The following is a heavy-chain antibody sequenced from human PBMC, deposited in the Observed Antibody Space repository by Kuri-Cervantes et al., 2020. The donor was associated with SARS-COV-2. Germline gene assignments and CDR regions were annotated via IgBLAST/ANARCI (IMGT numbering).Heavy chain of an antibody. CDR1: GFTFSSYA. V-gene: IGHV3-23*01. D-gene: IGHD5-18*01. Sequence: GGSLRLSCSASGFTFSSYAMSWVRQAPGKGLEWVTAISGTGGSTYYADSVKGRFTITRGNSTNTLYLQMNSLRAEDTAVYYCAKGYQFVGYSYGQGLFDYWGQGTLVTVSS. CDR2: ISGTGGST. J-gene: IGHJ4*02. CDR3: AKGYQFVGYSYGQGLFDY.